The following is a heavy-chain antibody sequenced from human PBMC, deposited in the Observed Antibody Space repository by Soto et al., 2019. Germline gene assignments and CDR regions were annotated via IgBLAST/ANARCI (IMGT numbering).Heavy chain of an antibody. Sequence: PGGSLRLSCAASGFTFSSYWMSWVRQAPGKGLEWVANIKQDGSEKYYVDSVKGRFTISRDNAKNSLYLQMNSLRAEDTAVYYCARVSRGWYGNWFDPWGQGTLVTVSS. J-gene: IGHJ5*02. CDR1: GFTFSSYW. CDR3: ARVSRGWYGNWFDP. V-gene: IGHV3-7*01. D-gene: IGHD6-19*01. CDR2: IKQDGSEK.